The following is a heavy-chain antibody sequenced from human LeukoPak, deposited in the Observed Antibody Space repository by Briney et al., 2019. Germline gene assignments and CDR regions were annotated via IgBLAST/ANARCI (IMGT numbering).Heavy chain of an antibody. J-gene: IGHJ4*02. V-gene: IGHV4-4*07. CDR1: GGSISNYH. CDR3: ARRDISSGWSFDY. Sequence: PSETLSLTCTVSGGSISNYHWSWIRQPAGKGLEWIGQIHTSGSTNYNPPLKSRVTMSIDTTEDQVSLTISSVTAADTAFYYCARRDISSGWSFDYWGQGTLVTVSS. CDR2: IHTSGST. D-gene: IGHD6-19*01.